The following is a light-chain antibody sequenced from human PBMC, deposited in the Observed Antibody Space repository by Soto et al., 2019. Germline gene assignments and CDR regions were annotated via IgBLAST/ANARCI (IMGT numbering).Light chain of an antibody. CDR1: QSISDT. Sequence: EIVMTQSPATLSVSPGEIVTLYFSASQSISDTLAWYQQKPGQAPRLLIYSASRGATGFPARFSGSGSGTDFTLTISSLQSEDFAVYYCQQYNNWPWTFGQGTKVDIK. J-gene: IGKJ1*01. CDR3: QQYNNWPWT. CDR2: SAS. V-gene: IGKV3-15*01.